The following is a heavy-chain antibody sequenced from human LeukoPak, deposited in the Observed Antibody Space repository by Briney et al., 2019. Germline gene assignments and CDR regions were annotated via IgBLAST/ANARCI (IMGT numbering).Heavy chain of an antibody. D-gene: IGHD6-19*01. CDR2: VSGAGGST. CDR3: AKDRIAVSGWGFADC. Sequence: GGSLRLSCAGSGFTFGSYAMSWVRQAPGKGLEWVSAVSGAGGSTYYADSVKGRFTISRDNSKNTVYLQMNSLRAEDTATYYCAKDRIAVSGWGFADCWAQGTLVTVSS. V-gene: IGHV3-23*01. CDR1: GFTFGSYA. J-gene: IGHJ4*02.